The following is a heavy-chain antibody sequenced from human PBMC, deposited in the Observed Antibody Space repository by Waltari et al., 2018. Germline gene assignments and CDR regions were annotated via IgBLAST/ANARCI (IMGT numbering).Heavy chain of an antibody. CDR1: GFTFNNHA. CDR2: IAADGSHK. D-gene: IGHD6-19*01. Sequence: QVQLVESGGGVVQSGTSLTLSCAASGFTFNNHAIHWVRQTPGKGLEWVTMIAADGSHKYYADSVKGRFTVSRDNSKNTIYLQVNSLKSEDTAVYFCARDTSADGWYFMDVWGQGTALTVSS. J-gene: IGHJ6*02. CDR3: ARDTSADGWYFMDV. V-gene: IGHV3-30-3*01.